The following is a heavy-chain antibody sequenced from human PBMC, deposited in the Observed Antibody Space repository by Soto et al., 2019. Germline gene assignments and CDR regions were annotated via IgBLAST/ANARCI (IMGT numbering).Heavy chain of an antibody. CDR3: ARAREYSSSSGAFDI. CDR2: INPNSGGT. Sequence: ASVKVSCKASGYTFTGYYMHWVRQAPAQGLEWMGWINPNSGGTNYAQKFQGWVTMTRDTSISTAYTELSRLRSDDTAVYYCARAREYSSSSGAFDIWGQGTMVTVSS. CDR1: GYTFTGYY. V-gene: IGHV1-2*04. J-gene: IGHJ3*02. D-gene: IGHD6-13*01.